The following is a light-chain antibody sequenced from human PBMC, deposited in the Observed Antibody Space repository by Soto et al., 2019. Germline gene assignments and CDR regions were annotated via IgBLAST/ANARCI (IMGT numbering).Light chain of an antibody. CDR1: SSDVGSYNL. J-gene: IGLJ1*01. Sequence: QSALTQPASVSGSPGQSITISCTGTSSDVGSYNLVSWYQQHPGKAPKLMIYEGSKRPSGVSNRFSGSKSGNTASLTISGLQAEDEADYYGCSYAGSSSYVFGTGTKVPV. CDR3: CSYAGSSSYV. CDR2: EGS. V-gene: IGLV2-23*01.